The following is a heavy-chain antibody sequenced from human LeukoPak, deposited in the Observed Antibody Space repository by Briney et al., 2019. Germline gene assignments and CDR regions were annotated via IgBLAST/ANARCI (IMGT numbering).Heavy chain of an antibody. J-gene: IGHJ4*02. CDR1: GFTFSSYA. V-gene: IGHV3-23*01. Sequence: GGSLRLSCVVSGFTFSSYAMNWVRQAPGKGLEWVSSISGSGGNTYHADSVKGRFTISRDNSKNTLFLQINSLRAEDTAVYYCAKDHYGDYFFDNWGQGTLVTVSS. D-gene: IGHD4-17*01. CDR2: ISGSGGNT. CDR3: AKDHYGDYFFDN.